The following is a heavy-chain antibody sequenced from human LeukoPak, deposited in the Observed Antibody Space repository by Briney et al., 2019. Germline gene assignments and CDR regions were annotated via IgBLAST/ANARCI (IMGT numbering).Heavy chain of an antibody. Sequence: GGSLRLSCAASGFTFSSYAMHWVRQAPGKGLEWVAVISYDGSNKYYADSVKGRFTISRDNSKNTLYLQMNSLRAEDTAVYYCARAPPGGGDLSYYYYGMDAWGQGTTVTVSS. D-gene: IGHD2-21*01. J-gene: IGHJ6*02. CDR2: ISYDGSNK. CDR3: ARAPPGGGDLSYYYYGMDA. CDR1: GFTFSSYA. V-gene: IGHV3-30-3*01.